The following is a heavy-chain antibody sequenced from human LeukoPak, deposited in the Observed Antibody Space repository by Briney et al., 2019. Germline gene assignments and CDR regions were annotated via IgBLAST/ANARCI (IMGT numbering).Heavy chain of an antibody. CDR2: INPNSGGT. V-gene: IGHV1-2*02. Sequence: ASVKVSCKASGYTFTGYYMHWVRQAPGQGLEWMGWINPNSGGTNYAQKFQGRVTMTRDTSISTAYMELSRLRSDDTAVYYCASGERVVTAIPGYHFDYWGQGTLVTVSS. CDR3: ASGERVVTAIPGYHFDY. J-gene: IGHJ4*02. CDR1: GYTFTGYY. D-gene: IGHD2-21*02.